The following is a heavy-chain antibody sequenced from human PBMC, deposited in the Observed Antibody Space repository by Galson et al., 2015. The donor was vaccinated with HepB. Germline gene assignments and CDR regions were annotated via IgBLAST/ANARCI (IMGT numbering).Heavy chain of an antibody. V-gene: IGHV2-70*04. J-gene: IGHJ3*02. CDR3: ARRRGWGDAFDM. Sequence: PALVKPTQTLTLTCTFSGFSLTTSGVRVGWIRQPPGKALEWVARIDWDDEKFYTPSLKTRLTISKDTSKNQVVLKMTNLDPVDTATYYCARRRGWGDAFDMWGQGTRVTVSS. CDR2: IDWDDEK. D-gene: IGHD6-19*01. CDR1: GFSLTTSGVR.